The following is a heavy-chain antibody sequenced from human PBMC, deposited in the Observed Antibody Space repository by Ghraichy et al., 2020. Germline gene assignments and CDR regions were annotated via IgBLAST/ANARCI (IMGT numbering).Heavy chain of an antibody. CDR3: ARGRGIRGVIFSALKRPERDYFDY. Sequence: ASVKVSCKASGYTFTSYAMHWVRQAPGQRLEWMGWINAGNGNTKYSQKFQGRVTITRDTSASTAYMELSSLRSEDTAVYYCARGRGIRGVIFSALKRPERDYFDYWGQGTLVTVSS. V-gene: IGHV1-3*01. J-gene: IGHJ4*02. CDR2: INAGNGNT. CDR1: GYTFTSYA. D-gene: IGHD3-10*01.